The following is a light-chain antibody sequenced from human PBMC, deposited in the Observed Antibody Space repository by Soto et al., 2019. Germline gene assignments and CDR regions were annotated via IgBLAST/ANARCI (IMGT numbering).Light chain of an antibody. J-gene: IGKJ1*01. V-gene: IGKV1-5*01. CDR1: QTIDKK. CDR2: DAS. CDR3: QQYDLYWT. Sequence: IQLTQYPSMLSASFGDRVTITCRASQTIDKKLAWYQQKPGKAPKLLIFDASTLETGVPLRFSGSGSGTEFSLSINSLQPEDFGTYFCQQYDLYWTFGQGTKVDIK.